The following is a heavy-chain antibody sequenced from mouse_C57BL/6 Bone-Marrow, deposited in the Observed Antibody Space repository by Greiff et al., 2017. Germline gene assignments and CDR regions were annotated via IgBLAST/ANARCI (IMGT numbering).Heavy chain of an antibody. CDR1: GYAFSSSW. D-gene: IGHD1-1*01. J-gene: IGHJ2*01. V-gene: IGHV1-82*01. CDR2: IYPGDGDT. Sequence: QVQLQQSGPELVKPGASVKISCKASGYAFSSSWMNWVKQRPGKGLEWIGRIYPGDGDTNYNGKFKGKATLTADKSSSTAYMQLSSLTSEDSAVSFGARRTTVVAFNYLDYGGQGTTLTVSS. CDR3: ARRTTVVAFNYLDY.